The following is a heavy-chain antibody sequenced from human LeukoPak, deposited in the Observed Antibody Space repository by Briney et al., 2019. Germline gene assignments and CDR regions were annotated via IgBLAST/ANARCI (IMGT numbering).Heavy chain of an antibody. J-gene: IGHJ4*02. CDR3: ARASYYYDSSGYYAGDY. CDR1: GFTFGDYG. D-gene: IGHD3-22*01. V-gene: IGHV3-20*04. Sequence: GGSLRLSCAASGFTFGDYGMSWVRPAPGKGLEWVSGINWNGGSTAYADSVKGRFTISRDNAKNSLYLQMNSLRAEDTALYYCARASYYYDSSGYYAGDYWGQGTLVTVSS. CDR2: INWNGGST.